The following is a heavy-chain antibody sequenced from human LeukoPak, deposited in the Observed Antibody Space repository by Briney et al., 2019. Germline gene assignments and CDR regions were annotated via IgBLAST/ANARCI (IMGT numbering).Heavy chain of an antibody. D-gene: IGHD5-24*01. CDR2: IHYSGST. J-gene: IGHJ4*02. CDR3: ARIGSRDGYNPALDY. Sequence: MPSETLSLTCTVSSGSIRSYYWSWIRQPPGKGLEWIGYIHYSGSTNYNPSLKSRVTISVDTSKNQVSLKLRTVNAADTAVYYCARIGSRDGYNPALDYWSQGTLVTVSS. CDR1: SGSIRSYY. V-gene: IGHV4-59*01.